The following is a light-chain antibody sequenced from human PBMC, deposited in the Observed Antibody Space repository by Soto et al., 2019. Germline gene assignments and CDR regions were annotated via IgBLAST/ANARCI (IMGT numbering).Light chain of an antibody. CDR3: QQYNSFPYT. CDR1: QSIRSW. CDR2: KAS. V-gene: IGKV1-5*03. Sequence: DIQLPQSPSTLSASVGARVTITCRASQSIRSWLASYQQKPGKAPKLLIYKASSLESVVPSRLRVSGSGTEFTLTISSLQPDDFAPYYCQQYNSFPYTFGQGTKLEIK. J-gene: IGKJ2*01.